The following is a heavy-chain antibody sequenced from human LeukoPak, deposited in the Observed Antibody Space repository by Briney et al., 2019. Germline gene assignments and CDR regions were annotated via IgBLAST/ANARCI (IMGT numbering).Heavy chain of an antibody. V-gene: IGHV3-23*01. CDR3: ARDAGKGSKDFEFDY. CDR1: GSTFSKFA. CDR2: ISAPGDST. Sequence: GGSLRLSCAASGSTFSKFAMSWVRQAPGKGLEWVSSISAPGDSTYYADSVKGRFTIPRDNSKNTLFLLMNTPRAEDTAVYYCARDAGKGSKDFEFDYWGQGVRVIVSS. J-gene: IGHJ4*02. D-gene: IGHD1-14*01.